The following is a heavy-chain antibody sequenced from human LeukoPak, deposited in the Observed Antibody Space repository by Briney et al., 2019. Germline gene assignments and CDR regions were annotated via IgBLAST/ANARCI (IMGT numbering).Heavy chain of an antibody. D-gene: IGHD4-17*01. CDR3: ARDRVTTYDY. V-gene: IGHV3-74*01. CDR2: INSDGSTT. CDR1: GFTFSNYW. J-gene: IGHJ4*02. Sequence: GGSLRLPCAGTGFTFSNYWMHWVRQAPGKGLVWVSRINSDGSTTTYADSVKGRFTLSRDNSKNTLYLQMSSLRPEDTAVYYCARDRVTTYDYWGQGTLVTVSS.